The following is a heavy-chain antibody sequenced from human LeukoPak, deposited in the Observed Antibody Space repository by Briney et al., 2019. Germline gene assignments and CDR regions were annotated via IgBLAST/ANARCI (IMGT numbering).Heavy chain of an antibody. CDR3: AKAPVNYDFWGGYYYYYYYMDV. D-gene: IGHD3-3*01. CDR1: GFTFSSYA. V-gene: IGHV3-23*01. J-gene: IGHJ6*03. Sequence: GGSLRLSCAASGFTFSSYAMSWVRQAPGKGLEWVSAISGSGGSTYYADSVKGRFTISRDNSKNTLYLQMNSLRAEDTAVYYCAKAPVNYDFWGGYYYYYYYMDVWGKGTTVTVSS. CDR2: ISGSGGST.